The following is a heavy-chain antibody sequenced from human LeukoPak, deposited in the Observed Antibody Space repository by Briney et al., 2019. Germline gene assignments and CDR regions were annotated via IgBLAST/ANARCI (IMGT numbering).Heavy chain of an antibody. CDR1: GFTFSSYA. D-gene: IGHD3-3*01. CDR3: ARDFCDH. Sequence: GGSLRLSCAASGFTFSSYAMMWVRQAPGKGLEWVSSIDRTTSFIYYADSLKGRFTVSRDNAKNSLYLQMNSLRAEDTAVYYCARDFCDHWGQGTLVTVSS. J-gene: IGHJ5*02. V-gene: IGHV3-21*01. CDR2: IDRTTSFI.